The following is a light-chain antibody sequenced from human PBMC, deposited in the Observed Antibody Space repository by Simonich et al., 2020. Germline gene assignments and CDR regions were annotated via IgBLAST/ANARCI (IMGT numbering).Light chain of an antibody. CDR3: SSYTSSSTWV. V-gene: IGLV2-14*01. CDR1: SSDVGGYNY. J-gene: IGLJ3*02. Sequence: QSALTQPASVSGSPGQSITISCTGTSSDVGGYNYVSWYQQDPGKAPKLMSYDVSKRPSGVSNRFSCSKAGNTASLTISGLQDEDEADYYCSSYTSSSTWVFGGGTKLTVL. CDR2: DVS.